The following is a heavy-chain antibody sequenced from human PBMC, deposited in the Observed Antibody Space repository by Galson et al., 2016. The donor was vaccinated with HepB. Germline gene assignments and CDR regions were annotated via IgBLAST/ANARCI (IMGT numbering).Heavy chain of an antibody. Sequence: SLRLSCAASGFTFSNYWMLWVRLAPGKGVEWVASIKYDGSETYYADSVKGRFTVSRENAKNSLFLEMNSLRGEDTAVYYCATSYDAPWGIDYWGQGTLVTVSS. CDR3: ATSYDAPWGIDY. V-gene: IGHV3-7*01. D-gene: IGHD5-12*01. CDR2: IKYDGSET. J-gene: IGHJ4*02. CDR1: GFTFSNYW.